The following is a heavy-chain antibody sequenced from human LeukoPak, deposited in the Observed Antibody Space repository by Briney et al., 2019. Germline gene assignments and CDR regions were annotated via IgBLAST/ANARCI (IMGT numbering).Heavy chain of an antibody. CDR3: GRDLGGRWSY. CDR1: GFTFRTYW. J-gene: IGHJ4*02. Sequence: GGSLRLSCAVSGFTFRTYWMHGVRQVPGEGLVWVSRINEDGSITSYADSVTGRFTISRDNAQNTLYLQMNSLSAEDTAVYYCGRDLGGRWSYWGQGALSPSPQ. D-gene: IGHD3-16*01. CDR2: INEDGSIT. V-gene: IGHV3-74*01.